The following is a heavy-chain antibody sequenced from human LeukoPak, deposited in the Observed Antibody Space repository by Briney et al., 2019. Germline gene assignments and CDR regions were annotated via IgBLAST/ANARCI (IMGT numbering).Heavy chain of an antibody. CDR3: ARESQTLDFDY. CDR1: GFTFSSYA. D-gene: IGHD6-6*01. V-gene: IGHV3-30-3*01. CDR2: ISYDGSNK. Sequence: GGSLRLSCAASGFTFSSYAMHWVRQAPGKGLEWVAVISYDGSNKYYADSVKGRFTISRDNSKNTLYLQMNSLRAEDTAVYYCARESQTLDFDYWGQGTLVTVSS. J-gene: IGHJ4*02.